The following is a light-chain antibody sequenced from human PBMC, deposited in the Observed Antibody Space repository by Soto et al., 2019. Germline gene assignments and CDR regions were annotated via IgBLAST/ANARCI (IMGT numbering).Light chain of an antibody. CDR2: DVS. V-gene: IGLV2-14*01. J-gene: IGLJ1*01. CDR3: SSYTTSVTYV. CDR1: SSDVGAYNS. Sequence: QSVLTQPASVSGSPGQSITISCTGTSSDVGAYNSVSWYQQHPGKAPKLIIYDVSTRPSGISDRFSGSKSGNTASLTISGLQAEDESDYYCSSYTTSVTYVFGTGTKLT.